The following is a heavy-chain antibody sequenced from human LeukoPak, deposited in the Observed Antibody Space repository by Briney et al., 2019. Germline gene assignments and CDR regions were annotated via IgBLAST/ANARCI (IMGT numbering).Heavy chain of an antibody. J-gene: IGHJ4*02. CDR2: IVVGSGDT. D-gene: IGHD6-19*01. Sequence: ASVKVSCKASGFTFTSSAMQWVRQARGQRLELIGWIVVGSGDTNYAQKFQERVTITRDMSTSTAYMELSSLRSEDTAVYYCAAAVAGTSLFDYWGQGTLVTVSS. CDR1: GFTFTSSA. V-gene: IGHV1-58*02. CDR3: AAAVAGTSLFDY.